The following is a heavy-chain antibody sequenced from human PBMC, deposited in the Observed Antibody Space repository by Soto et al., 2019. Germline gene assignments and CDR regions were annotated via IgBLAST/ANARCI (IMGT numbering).Heavy chain of an antibody. V-gene: IGHV3-11*01. CDR1: GFTFSDYY. D-gene: IGHD6-6*01. CDR3: ARDPYSSSARTSY. Sequence: GGSLRLSCAASGFTFSDYYMSWIRQAPGKGLEWVSYISSSGSTIYYADSVKGRFTISRDNAKNSLYLQMNSLRAEDTAVYYCARDPYSSSARTSYWGQGTLVTVSS. J-gene: IGHJ4*02. CDR2: ISSSGSTI.